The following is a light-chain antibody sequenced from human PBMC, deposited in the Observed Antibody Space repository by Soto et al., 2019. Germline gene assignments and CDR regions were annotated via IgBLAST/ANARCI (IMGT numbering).Light chain of an antibody. J-gene: IGLJ1*01. CDR1: SSDVGGYNY. CDR3: SSYAGSNNMV. V-gene: IGLV2-8*01. CDR2: EVS. Sequence: LTQPPSASGSPGQSVTISCTGTSSDVGGYNYVSWYQQHPGKAPKLMIYEVSKRPSGVPDRFSGSKSGNTASLTVSGLQAEDEADYYCSSYAGSNNMVFGTGTKVTVL.